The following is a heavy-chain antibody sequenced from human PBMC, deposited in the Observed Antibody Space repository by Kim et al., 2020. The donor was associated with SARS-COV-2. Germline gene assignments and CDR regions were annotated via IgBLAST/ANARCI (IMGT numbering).Heavy chain of an antibody. Sequence: SETLSLTCTVSGGPFGSFYWSWIRQPPGKRLEWIGWIYYGGTTYYNPSLKGRVTISLNSSKNQFSLNLRSVTAADTAVFFCARASWGTDFYFDLWGRGAQVTVSS. CDR1: GGPFGSFY. J-gene: IGHJ2*01. V-gene: IGHV4-59*01. D-gene: IGHD3-16*01. CDR3: ARASWGTDFYFDL. CDR2: IYYGGTT.